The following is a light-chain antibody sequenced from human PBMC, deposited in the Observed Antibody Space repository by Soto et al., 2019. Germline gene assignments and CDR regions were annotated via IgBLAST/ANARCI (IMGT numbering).Light chain of an antibody. CDR2: GAS. J-gene: IGKJ1*01. Sequence: EVVMTQSPATLSVSPGERVTLSCRASQSINAHLAWYQQKPGQAPMLLIHGASTKATGIPARFSGSVFGKEFILTISTLQPEAFAVSYCQQYNTWLWTFGQRTKVE. CDR3: QQYNTWLWT. CDR1: QSINAH. V-gene: IGKV3-15*01.